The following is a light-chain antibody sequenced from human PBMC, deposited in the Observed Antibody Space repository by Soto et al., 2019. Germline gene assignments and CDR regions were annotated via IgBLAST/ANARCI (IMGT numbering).Light chain of an antibody. CDR1: NSNIGSNT. V-gene: IGLV1-44*01. CDR3: AAWDDSLNGFV. J-gene: IGLJ1*01. CDR2: SDD. Sequence: QSVLTQPPSASGTPGQRVTISCSGSNSNIGSNTIHWYQQLPGTAPKLLIHSDDKLPSGVPDRFSGSKSGTSGSLVISGLQSGDEADYYCAAWDDSLNGFVFGAGTKLTVL.